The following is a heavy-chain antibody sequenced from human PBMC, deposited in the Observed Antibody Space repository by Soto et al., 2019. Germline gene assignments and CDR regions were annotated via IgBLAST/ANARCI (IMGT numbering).Heavy chain of an antibody. V-gene: IGHV2-5*02. CDR1: GFSLTTNGVG. CDR3: ARRRVATNPYYFDY. D-gene: IGHD2-21*02. J-gene: IGHJ4*02. Sequence: QITLKESGPTLVKPTQTLTLTCTFSGFSLTTNGVGLGWIRQPPGKALEWLALIYFDNNKRYSPSLRSRLTITKDTSKNQVVLTMTKMDPVDTATYYCARRRVATNPYYFDYWGQGILVTVSS. CDR2: IYFDNNK.